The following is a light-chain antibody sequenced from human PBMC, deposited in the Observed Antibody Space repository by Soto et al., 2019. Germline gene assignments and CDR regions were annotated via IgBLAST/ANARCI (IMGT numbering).Light chain of an antibody. J-gene: IGKJ4*01. CDR2: GAS. CDR3: QKYDHAPLT. Sequence: DIQMTQSPSSLSTSVGDRVTITCRASENIRDFVNWYQQKPGKAPNLLIYGASTLQGGVPSRFSGSGSATDFTLTISSLQHEDFATYYCQKYDHAPLTFGGGTKVDVK. V-gene: IGKV1-39*01. CDR1: ENIRDF.